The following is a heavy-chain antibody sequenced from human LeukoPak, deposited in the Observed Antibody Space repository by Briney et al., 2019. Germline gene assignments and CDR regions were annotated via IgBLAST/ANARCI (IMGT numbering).Heavy chain of an antibody. J-gene: IGHJ4*02. V-gene: IGHV1-2*02. CDR2: INLNSGGT. CDR3: ARSPHILTGENFDY. Sequence: AAVQVSCQASGYTLTGYYLHWVRQAPGQGLAWMGWINLNSGGTNYAQKFQDRVTMTRDTSITAAYMELSRLRFDDTALYYCARSPHILTGENFDYWGQGTLVTVSS. CDR1: GYTLTGYY. D-gene: IGHD3-9*01.